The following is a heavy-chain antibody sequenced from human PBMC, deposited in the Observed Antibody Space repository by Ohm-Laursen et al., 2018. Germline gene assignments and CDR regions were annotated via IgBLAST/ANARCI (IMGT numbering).Heavy chain of an antibody. Sequence: SLRLSCAASGFPFSSYWMHWVRQAPGTGLEWVSGVSGSGSRTYYADSVKGRFTISRDNSKNTVHLQMNSLRAEDTAVYYCAKVYYCSGGSCYSWELTNGFDIWGQGTMVTVSS. CDR3: AKVYYCSGGSCYSWELTNGFDI. J-gene: IGHJ3*02. CDR1: GFPFSSYW. V-gene: IGHV3-23*01. D-gene: IGHD2-15*01. CDR2: VSGSGSRT.